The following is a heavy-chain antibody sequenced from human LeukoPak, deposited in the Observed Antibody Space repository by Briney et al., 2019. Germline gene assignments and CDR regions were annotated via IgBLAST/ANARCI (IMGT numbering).Heavy chain of an antibody. V-gene: IGHV4-39*01. D-gene: IGHD1-26*01. J-gene: IGHJ4*02. CDR2: IYYSGST. CDR3: ARTSGSYVSY. CDR1: GGSISSSSYY. Sequence: SETLSLTCTVSGGSISSSSYYWGWIRQPPGKGLEWVGSIYYSGSTYYNPSLKSRVTISVDTSKNQFSLKLSSVTAADTAVYYCARTSGSYVSYWGQGTLVTVSS.